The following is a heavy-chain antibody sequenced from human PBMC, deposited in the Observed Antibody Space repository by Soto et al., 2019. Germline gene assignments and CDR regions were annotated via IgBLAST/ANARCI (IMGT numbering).Heavy chain of an antibody. CDR2: IYFSGDA. CDR3: ASGVIVPTTLVH. Sequence: QVQLQESGPGLVKPSQTLSLTCTVSGGSVRSDRYYWSWIRQRPGKGLEWIGYIYFSGDAYYNPSLKSRVAISVATPKNQFSLKLNSVTAAATAVYYCASGVIVPTTLVHWGQGALVTVSP. CDR1: GGSVRSDRYY. V-gene: IGHV4-31*03. D-gene: IGHD5-12*01. J-gene: IGHJ4*01.